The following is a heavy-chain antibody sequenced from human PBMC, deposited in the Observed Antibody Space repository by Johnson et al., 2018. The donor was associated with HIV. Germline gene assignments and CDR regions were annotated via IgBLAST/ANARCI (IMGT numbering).Heavy chain of an antibody. CDR3: ARASVSSPRYSSSSDDAFDI. V-gene: IGHV3-30*03. J-gene: IGHJ3*02. CDR1: GFTFSSYW. Sequence: QVHLVESGGGLVQPGGSLRLSCAASGFTFSSYWMSWVRQAPGKGLEWLAVISYDGSNKYYADSVKGRFTISSDNSKNTLYLQMNSLRAEDTAVYYCARASVSSPRYSSSSDDAFDIWGQGTMVTVSS. CDR2: ISYDGSNK. D-gene: IGHD6-6*01.